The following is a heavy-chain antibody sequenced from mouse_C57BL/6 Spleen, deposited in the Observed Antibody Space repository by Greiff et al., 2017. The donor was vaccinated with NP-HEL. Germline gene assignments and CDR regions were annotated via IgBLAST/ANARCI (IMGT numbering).Heavy chain of an antibody. Sequence: QVQLKQSGAELVRPGASVTLSCKASGYTFTDYEMHWVKQTPVHGLEWIGAIDPETGGTAYNQKFKGKAILTADKSSSTAYMELRSLTSEDSAVYYCTRGDSYGYYEEYAMDYWGQGTSVTVSS. D-gene: IGHD2-3*01. J-gene: IGHJ4*01. CDR1: GYTFTDYE. CDR2: IDPETGGT. V-gene: IGHV1-15*01. CDR3: TRGDSYGYYEEYAMDY.